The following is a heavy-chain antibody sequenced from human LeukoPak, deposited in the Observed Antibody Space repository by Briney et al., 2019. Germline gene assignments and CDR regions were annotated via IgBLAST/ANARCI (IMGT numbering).Heavy chain of an antibody. J-gene: IGHJ6*02. Sequence: GGSLRLSCAASGFTFSSYAMSWVRQAPGKGPEWVSGINWSSDSTGYADSVKGRFTISRDNAKNSLYLQMNSLRAEDTALYYCARDLRFDGYPYGMDVWGQGTTVTVSS. CDR2: INWSSDST. V-gene: IGHV3-20*04. CDR3: ARDLRFDGYPYGMDV. CDR1: GFTFSSYA. D-gene: IGHD5-24*01.